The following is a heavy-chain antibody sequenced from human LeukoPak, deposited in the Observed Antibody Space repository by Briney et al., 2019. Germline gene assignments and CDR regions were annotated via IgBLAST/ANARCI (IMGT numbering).Heavy chain of an antibody. CDR3: ARTVLSCSSSGLLTDY. CDR2: ISAYNGNT. Sequence: ASVKVSCKASGYTFTSYGISWVRQAPGQGLEWMGWISAYNGNTNYAQKLQGRVTMTTDTSTSTAYMELRSLRSDDTAVYYCARTVLSCSSSGLLTDYWGQGTLVTVSS. D-gene: IGHD6-6*01. V-gene: IGHV1-18*01. J-gene: IGHJ4*02. CDR1: GYTFTSYG.